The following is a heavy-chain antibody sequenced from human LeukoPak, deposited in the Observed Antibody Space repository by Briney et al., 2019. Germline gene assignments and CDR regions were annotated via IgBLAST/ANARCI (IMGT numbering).Heavy chain of an antibody. CDR3: SRGLDSRKLGY. Sequence: NPSETLSLTCTVSGASFNSDDQYWNWIRQSPGKGLEWIGSIHPSGMLYNNPSLESRVTMSRDTSKNQFSLNLDSVTAADTAVYFCSRGLDSRKLGYWGQGILVAVSS. CDR1: GASFNSDDQY. D-gene: IGHD3-22*01. CDR2: IHPSGML. V-gene: IGHV4-31*03. J-gene: IGHJ4*02.